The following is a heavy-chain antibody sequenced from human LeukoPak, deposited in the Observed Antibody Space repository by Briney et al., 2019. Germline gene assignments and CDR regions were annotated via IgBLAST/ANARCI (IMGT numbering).Heavy chain of an antibody. J-gene: IGHJ4*02. V-gene: IGHV4-31*03. Sequence: PSETLSLTCTVSGGSISSGGYYWSWIRQHPGKGLEWIGYIYYSGSTYYNPSLKSRVTISVDTSKNQFSLKLSSVTAADTAVYYCAGVCPRDGGSGSYSASFDYWGQGTLVTVSS. CDR2: IYYSGST. D-gene: IGHD3-10*01. CDR3: AGVCPRDGGSGSYSASFDY. CDR1: GGSISSGGYY.